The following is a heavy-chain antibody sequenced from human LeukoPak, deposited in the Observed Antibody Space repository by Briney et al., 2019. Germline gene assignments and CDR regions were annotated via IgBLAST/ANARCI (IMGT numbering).Heavy chain of an antibody. V-gene: IGHV3-30*04. CDR1: GFTFSSYA. CDR2: ISYGGSNK. J-gene: IGHJ4*02. CDR3: ARDLMVRGVINIFDY. D-gene: IGHD3-10*01. Sequence: GGSLRLSCAASGFTFSSYAMHWVRQAPGKGLEWVAVISYGGSNKYYADSVKGRFTISRDNSKNTLYLQMNSLRAEDTAVYYCARDLMVRGVINIFDYWGQGTLVTVSS.